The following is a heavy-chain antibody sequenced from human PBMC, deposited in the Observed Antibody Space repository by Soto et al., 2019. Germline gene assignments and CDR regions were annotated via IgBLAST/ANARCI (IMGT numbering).Heavy chain of an antibody. CDR1: GFTFSSYE. V-gene: IGHV3-48*03. Sequence: PGGSLRLSCAASGFTFSSYEMNWVRQAPGKGLEWVSYISSSGSTIYYADSVKGRFTISRGNAKNSLYLQMNSLRAEDTAVYYCARGSGSSSSWGRWFDPWGQGTLVTVSS. CDR2: ISSSGSTI. J-gene: IGHJ5*02. D-gene: IGHD6-6*01. CDR3: ARGSGSSSSWGRWFDP.